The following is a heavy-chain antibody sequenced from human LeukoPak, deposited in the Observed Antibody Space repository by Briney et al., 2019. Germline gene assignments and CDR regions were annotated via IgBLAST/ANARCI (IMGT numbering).Heavy chain of an antibody. J-gene: IGHJ3*02. V-gene: IGHV4-31*03. D-gene: IGHD2-2*01. CDR3: ARCPLGYCSSTSCHHDAFDI. Sequence: SETLSLTCTVSGGSISSGGYSWSWIRQHPGKGLEWIGYIYYSGSTYYNPSLKSRVTISVDTSKNQFSLKLSSVTAADTAVYYRARCPLGYCSSTSCHHDAFDIWGQGTMVTVSS. CDR1: GGSISSGGYS. CDR2: IYYSGST.